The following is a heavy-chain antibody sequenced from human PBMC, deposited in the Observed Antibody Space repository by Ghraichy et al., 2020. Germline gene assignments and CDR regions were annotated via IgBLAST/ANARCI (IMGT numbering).Heavy chain of an antibody. J-gene: IGHJ4*02. V-gene: IGHV3-30*18. CDR2: ISYDGSNK. CDR3: AKDLGYSYGYVSPHFDY. D-gene: IGHD5-18*01. Sequence: GESLNISCAASGFTFSGYGMHWVRQAPGEGLEWVAIISYDGSNKYHADSVKGRFTISRDNSKNTLYLQMNSLRAEDTAVYYCAKDLGYSYGYVSPHFDYWGQGTLVTVSS. CDR1: GFTFSGYG.